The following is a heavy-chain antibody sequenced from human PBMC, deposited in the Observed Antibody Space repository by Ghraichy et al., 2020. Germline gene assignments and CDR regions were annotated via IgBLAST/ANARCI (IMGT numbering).Heavy chain of an antibody. V-gene: IGHV3-21*01. CDR3: ARDGPVYSCSGGSCLYYGMDV. D-gene: IGHD2-15*01. Sequence: GESLNISCAASGFTFSSYSMNWVRQAPGKGLEWVSSISSSSSYIYYADSVKGRFTISRDNAKNSLYLQMNSLRAEDTAVYYCARDGPVYSCSGGSCLYYGMDVWGQGTTVTVSS. CDR2: ISSSSSYI. CDR1: GFTFSSYS. J-gene: IGHJ6*02.